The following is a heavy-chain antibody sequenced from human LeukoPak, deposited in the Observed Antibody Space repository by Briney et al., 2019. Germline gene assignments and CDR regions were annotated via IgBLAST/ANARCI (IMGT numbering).Heavy chain of an antibody. V-gene: IGHV4-34*01. CDR1: GGSFSGYY. CDR2: INHSGST. D-gene: IGHD2-15*01. J-gene: IGHJ4*02. CDR3: ARAGYCSGGSCYSRRGPFYY. Sequence: SETLSHTCAVYGGSFSGYYWSWIRQPPGKGLEWIGEINHSGSTNYNPSLKSRVTISVDTSKNQFSLKLSSVTAADTAVYYCARAGYCSGGSCYSRRGPFYYWGQGTLVTVSS.